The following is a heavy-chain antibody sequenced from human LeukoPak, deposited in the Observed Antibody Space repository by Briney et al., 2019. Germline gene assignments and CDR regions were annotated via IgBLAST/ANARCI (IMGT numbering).Heavy chain of an antibody. D-gene: IGHD1-14*01. J-gene: IGHJ4*02. CDR3: VKDTGRGDF. Sequence: PGGSLRLSCAASGFIFSNYGMHWVRPAPGKGLAWVAFLHNDETEIYYADSVKGRFTISRDNSKNTLYLQMSSLRDEDTAVYYCVKDTGRGDFWGQGTQVTVSS. CDR2: LHNDETEI. CDR1: GFIFSNYG. V-gene: IGHV3-30*02.